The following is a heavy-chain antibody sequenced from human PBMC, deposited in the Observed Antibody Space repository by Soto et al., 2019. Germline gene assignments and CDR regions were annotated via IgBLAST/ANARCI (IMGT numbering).Heavy chain of an antibody. J-gene: IGHJ2*01. D-gene: IGHD3-10*01. V-gene: IGHV3-23*01. Sequence: GGPLRLSCAASGFTFSSYAMSWVRQAPGKGLEWVSAISGSGGSTYYADSVKGRFTISRDNSKNTLYLQMNSLRAEDTAVYYCAKDSGDGVTYWYFDLWGRGTLVTVSS. CDR3: AKDSGDGVTYWYFDL. CDR1: GFTFSSYA. CDR2: ISGSGGST.